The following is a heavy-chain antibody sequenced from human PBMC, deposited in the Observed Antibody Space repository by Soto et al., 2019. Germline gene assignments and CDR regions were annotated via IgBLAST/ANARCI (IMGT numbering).Heavy chain of an antibody. J-gene: IGHJ6*02. Sequence: PSETLSLTCDVSGGSITTGHWWTWVRQSPGKGLEWIGEIYQSGITNYNPSLNSRLSISMDQSKNQFSLKLTSVTAADTALYFCARGFSFSDNSDNDRIYFYYGLNVWGQGTPVTVSS. D-gene: IGHD2-15*01. CDR2: IYQSGIT. CDR3: ARGFSFSDNSDNDRIYFYYGLNV. CDR1: GGSITTGHW. V-gene: IGHV4-4*02.